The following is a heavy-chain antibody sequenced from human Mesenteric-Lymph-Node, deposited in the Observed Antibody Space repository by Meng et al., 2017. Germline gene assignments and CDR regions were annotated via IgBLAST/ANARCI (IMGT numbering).Heavy chain of an antibody. CDR3: AKDIALDHYYYGSGSYLRPTTQRAKALDY. CDR2: ISGSGGST. V-gene: IGHV3-23*01. D-gene: IGHD3-10*01. CDR1: GFTFSSYA. Sequence: GGSLRLSCAASGFTFSSYAMSWVRQAPGKGLEWVSAISGSGGSTYYADSVKGRFTISRDNSKNTLYLQMNSLRAEDTAVYYCAKDIALDHYYYGSGSYLRPTTQRAKALDYWGQGTLVTVSS. J-gene: IGHJ4*02.